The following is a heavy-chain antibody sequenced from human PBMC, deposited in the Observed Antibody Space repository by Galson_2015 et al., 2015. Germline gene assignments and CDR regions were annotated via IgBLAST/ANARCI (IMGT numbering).Heavy chain of an antibody. CDR2: INSDGSST. V-gene: IGHV3-74*01. D-gene: IGHD2-8*01. J-gene: IGHJ6*02. CDR3: ATGIVLMVYATKSGGMDV. CDR1: GFTVSSNY. Sequence: SLRLSCAASGFTVSSNYMSWVRQAPGKGLVWVSRINSDGSSTSYVDSVKGRFTISRDNAKNTPYLQMNSLRAEDTAVYYCATGIVLMVYATKSGGMDVWGQGTTVTVSS.